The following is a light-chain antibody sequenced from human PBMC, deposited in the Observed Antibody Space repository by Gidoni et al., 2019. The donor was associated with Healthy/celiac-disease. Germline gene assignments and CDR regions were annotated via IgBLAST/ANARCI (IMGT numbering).Light chain of an antibody. V-gene: IGKV3-11*01. Sequence: EIVLTQSPATLSLSPGERATLSCRASQSVSSYLACYQQKPGQAPRLLIYDASNRATGIPARFSGSGSGTDFTLTISSLEPEDFAVYYCQQRSNWPITFXQXTRLEIK. CDR1: QSVSSY. CDR3: QQRSNWPIT. CDR2: DAS. J-gene: IGKJ5*01.